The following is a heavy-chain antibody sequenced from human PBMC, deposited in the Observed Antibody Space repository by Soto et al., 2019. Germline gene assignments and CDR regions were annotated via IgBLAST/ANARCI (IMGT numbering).Heavy chain of an antibody. D-gene: IGHD6-13*01. Sequence: EVQLVESGGGLVKPGGSLRLSCAASGFTFSNYNMNWVRQAPGKGLEWVSSISSSSGSIYFADSVKGRFTISRDNTKNSLYLQMSSLRAEDTAVYYCARGHHCYSISWPDYYYYYYYLDVWGKGTTVTVSS. V-gene: IGHV3-21*01. CDR2: ISSSSGSI. CDR1: GFTFSNYN. CDR3: ARGHHCYSISWPDYYYYYYYLDV. J-gene: IGHJ6*03.